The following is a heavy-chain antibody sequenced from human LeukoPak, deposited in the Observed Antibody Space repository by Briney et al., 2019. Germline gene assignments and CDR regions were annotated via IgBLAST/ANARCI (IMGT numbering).Heavy chain of an antibody. D-gene: IGHD3-9*01. CDR2: FDPEAGGR. V-gene: IGHV1-24*01. J-gene: IGHJ3*02. CDR1: GYTLTELS. Sequence: ASVKVSCKVSGYTLTELSMHWVRQGPGKGLEWMGGFDPEAGGRIYAQKFQGRVTMTEDTSTDPAYMELSSLRSEDTAVYYCATSPYYDILTGYYRSAFDIWGQGTMVTVSS. CDR3: ATSPYYDILTGYYRSAFDI.